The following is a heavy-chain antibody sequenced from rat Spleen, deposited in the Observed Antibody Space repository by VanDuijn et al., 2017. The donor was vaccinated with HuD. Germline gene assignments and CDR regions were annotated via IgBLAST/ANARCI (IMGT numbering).Heavy chain of an antibody. D-gene: IGHD1-9*01. CDR3: AKTGFGYNYDY. J-gene: IGHJ2*01. V-gene: IGHV3-3*01. CDR1: GYSITSGYG. CDR2: INGAGST. Sequence: EVQLQESGPGLVKPSQSLSITCSVPGYSITSGYGWNWIRKFPGNKLEWMGYINGAGSTNYNPPLKSQISITRDTSKNQFFLQLTSVTAEDTATYYCAKTGFGYNYDYWGQGVMVTVSS.